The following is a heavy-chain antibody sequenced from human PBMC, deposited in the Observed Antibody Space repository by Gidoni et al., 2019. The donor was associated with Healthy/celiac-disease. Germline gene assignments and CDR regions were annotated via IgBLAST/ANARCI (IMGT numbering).Heavy chain of an antibody. V-gene: IGHV1-24*01. J-gene: IGHJ5*02. CDR3: ATYYYGSGSYSYWFDP. CDR2: FDPEDGET. CDR1: GYTLTELS. Sequence: QVQLVQSGAEVKKPGASVKVSCKVSGYTLTELSMHWVRQAPGKGLEWMGGFDPEDGETIYAQKFQGRVTMTEDTSTDTAYMELSSLRSEDTAVYYCATYYYGSGSYSYWFDPWGQGTLVTVSS. D-gene: IGHD3-10*01.